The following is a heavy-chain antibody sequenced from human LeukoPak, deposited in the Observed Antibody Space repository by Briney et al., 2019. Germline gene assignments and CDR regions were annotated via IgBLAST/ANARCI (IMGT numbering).Heavy chain of an antibody. CDR2: VKSTGGST. D-gene: IGHD1-26*01. Sequence: ASVKVSCKASGYTFTSYYMHWVRQAPGQGLEWVGLVKSTGGSTTYAQKFQGRVTMTRDTSTGTFYMELSSLRSDDTAVYYCTTERGGSYNDCWGQGTLVTVSS. V-gene: IGHV1-46*01. CDR1: GYTFTSYY. CDR3: TTERGGSYNDC. J-gene: IGHJ4*02.